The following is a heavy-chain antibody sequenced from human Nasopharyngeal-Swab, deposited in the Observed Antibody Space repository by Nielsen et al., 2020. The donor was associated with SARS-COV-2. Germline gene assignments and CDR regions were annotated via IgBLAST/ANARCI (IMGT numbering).Heavy chain of an antibody. Sequence: GESLKISCAASGFTFSSYSMNWVRQAPGKGLEWVSSISSSSYIYYADSVKGRFTISRDNAKNSLYLQMNSLRAEDTAVYYCATLRGYSSSSPFDYWGQGTLVTVSS. V-gene: IGHV3-21*01. CDR3: ATLRGYSSSSPFDY. CDR1: GFTFSSYS. J-gene: IGHJ4*02. CDR2: ISSSSYI. D-gene: IGHD6-6*01.